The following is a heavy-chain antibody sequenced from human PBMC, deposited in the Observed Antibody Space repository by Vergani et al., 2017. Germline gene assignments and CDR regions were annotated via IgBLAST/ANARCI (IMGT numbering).Heavy chain of an antibody. Sequence: QVQLVQSGAEVKKPGASVKVSCKASGYTFTSYYMHWVRQAPGQGLEWLGIINPSGGSTSYAKKCQGRVNMTRDTSTSTVYMELSSLRSEDTAVYYCARVDTARLNDYWGQGTLVTVSS. CDR3: ARVDTARLNDY. D-gene: IGHD5-18*01. CDR2: INPSGGST. J-gene: IGHJ4*02. V-gene: IGHV1-46*01. CDR1: GYTFTSYY.